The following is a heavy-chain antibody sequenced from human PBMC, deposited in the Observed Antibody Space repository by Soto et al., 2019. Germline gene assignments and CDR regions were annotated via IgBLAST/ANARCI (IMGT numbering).Heavy chain of an antibody. J-gene: IGHJ3*02. CDR3: AGAGIRYWDSWVTFDI. D-gene: IGHD3-9*01. CDR2: ISSSSSSI. CDR1: GFPFSGFR. V-gene: IGHV3-21*01. Sequence: EVQLVESGGGLVKPGGSLRLSCAASGFPFSGFRLTWVRQAPGQGLEWVSSISSSSSSIYYADAVKGRFTISRDNAKNSLDLQMNSLRAEDTAVYYCAGAGIRYWDSWVTFDIWGQGTMVTVSS.